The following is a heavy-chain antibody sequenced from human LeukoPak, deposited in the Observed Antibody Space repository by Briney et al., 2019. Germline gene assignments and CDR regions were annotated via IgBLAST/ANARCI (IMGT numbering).Heavy chain of an antibody. CDR2: ISSSSSTI. V-gene: IGHV3-48*01. J-gene: IGHJ4*02. CDR1: GFTFSRYS. Sequence: QPGGSLRLSCAASGFTFSRYSMNWVRQAPGKGLEWVSYISSSSSTIYYADSVKGRFTVSRDNSKNTLYLQMNSLRAEDTAVYYCAKEGDNSGPYNKNFFDCWGQGTLVTVSS. CDR3: AKEGDNSGPYNKNFFDC. D-gene: IGHD6-19*01.